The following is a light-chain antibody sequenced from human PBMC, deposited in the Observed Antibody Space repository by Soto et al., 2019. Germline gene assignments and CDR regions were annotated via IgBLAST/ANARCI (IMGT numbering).Light chain of an antibody. CDR3: SSYAGTHIV. Sequence: QSVLTQPPSASGSPGHSVAISCTGTSSDVGGYNYVSWYQQLPGKAPKLMIYDVSKRPSGVPDRFSGSKSGNSASLTVSGLQAADEADYYCSSYAGTHIVFGTGTKVTVL. CDR1: SSDVGGYNY. J-gene: IGLJ1*01. V-gene: IGLV2-8*01. CDR2: DVS.